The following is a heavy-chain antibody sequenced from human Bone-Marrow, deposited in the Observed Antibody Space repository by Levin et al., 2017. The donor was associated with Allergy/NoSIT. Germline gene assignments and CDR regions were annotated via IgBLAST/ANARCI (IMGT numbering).Heavy chain of an antibody. J-gene: IGHJ3*02. D-gene: IGHD3-22*01. CDR1: GYTFTSYD. CDR2: MNPNSGNT. V-gene: IGHV1-8*01. Sequence: ASVKVSCKASGYTFTSYDINWVRQATGQGLEWMGWMNPNSGNTGYAQKFQGRVTMTRNTSISTAYMELSSLRYEDTAVYYCAREGRGYYDSSGYYRERAAFDIWGQGTMVTVSS. CDR3: AREGRGYYDSSGYYRERAAFDI.